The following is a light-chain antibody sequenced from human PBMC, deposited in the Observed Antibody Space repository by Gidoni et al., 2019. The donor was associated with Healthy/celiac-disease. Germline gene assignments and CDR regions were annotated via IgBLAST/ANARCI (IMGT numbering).Light chain of an antibody. V-gene: IGKV1-39*01. CDR2: AAS. J-gene: IGKJ1*01. CDR1: QSISSY. Sequence: DIQMTQSPSSLSASVGDRVTITCRASQSISSYLNWYQQKPGQAPKLLIYAASSLRSGVPSRFSGSGSGTDFTLTISSLQPEDFATYYCQQSYSTPPWTFGQGTKVEIK. CDR3: QQSYSTPPWT.